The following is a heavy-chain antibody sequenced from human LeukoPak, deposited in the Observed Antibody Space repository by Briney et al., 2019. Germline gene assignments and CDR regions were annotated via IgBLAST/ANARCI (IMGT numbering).Heavy chain of an antibody. V-gene: IGHV3-33*07. Sequence: PGGSLRLSCIPSGFTFNSYAMFWVRQAPGKGLEWVSLIWYDGSNKYYADSVKGRFTISRDNSKNTLYLQMNSLRAEDTAVYYCARARGWEPNYYYYYMDVWGKGITVTVSS. CDR2: IWYDGSNK. CDR3: ARARGWEPNYYYYYMDV. D-gene: IGHD1-26*01. J-gene: IGHJ6*03. CDR1: GFTFNSYA.